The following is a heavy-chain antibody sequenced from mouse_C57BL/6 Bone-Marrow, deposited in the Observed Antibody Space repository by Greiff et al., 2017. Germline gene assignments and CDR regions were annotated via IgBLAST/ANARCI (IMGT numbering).Heavy chain of an antibody. V-gene: IGHV6-6*01. J-gene: IGHJ4*01. CDR2: IRNKANNHAT. CDR3: TRDYAMGY. CDR1: GFTFSDAC. Sequence: EVKLVESGGGLVQPGGSMKLSCAASGFTFSDACMDWVRQSPEKGLEWVAEIRNKANNHATYYAESVKGRFTISRDDSKSSVYLQRNSLRAEDTGIYYCTRDYAMGYWGQGTSVTVST.